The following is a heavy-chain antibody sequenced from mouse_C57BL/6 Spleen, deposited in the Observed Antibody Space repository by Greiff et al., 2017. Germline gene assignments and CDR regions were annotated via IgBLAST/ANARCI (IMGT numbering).Heavy chain of an antibody. D-gene: IGHD2-5*01. CDR2: IDPSDSET. CDR1: GYTFTSYW. V-gene: IGHV1-52*01. Sequence: QVQLQQPGAEPVRPGSSVKLSCKASGYTFTSYWMHWVKQRPIQGLEWIGNIDPSDSETHYNQKFKDKATLTVDKSSSTAYMQLSSLTSEDSAVYYCARSDYSNPYYFDYWGQGTTLTVSS. CDR3: ARSDYSNPYYFDY. J-gene: IGHJ2*01.